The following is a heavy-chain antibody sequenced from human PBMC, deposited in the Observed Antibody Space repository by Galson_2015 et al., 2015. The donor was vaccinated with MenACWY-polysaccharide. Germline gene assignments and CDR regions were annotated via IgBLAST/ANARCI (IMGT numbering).Heavy chain of an antibody. CDR2: ISSRSSTI. D-gene: IGHD5-12*01. Sequence: SLRLSCAAPGFTFSYYNMDWVRQAPGKGLEWVSYISSRSSTIYYAESVQGRFTLSRDTANNSLYLQMNSLRDEDTAVYYCARDNMVAGAVDIWGQGTMVTVSS. CDR3: ARDNMVAGAVDI. J-gene: IGHJ3*02. V-gene: IGHV3-48*02. CDR1: GFTFSYYN.